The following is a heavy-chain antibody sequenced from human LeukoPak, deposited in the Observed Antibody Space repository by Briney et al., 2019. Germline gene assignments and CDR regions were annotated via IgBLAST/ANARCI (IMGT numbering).Heavy chain of an antibody. CDR2: ISGSGGST. Sequence: GGSLRLSCAASGFTFSSYGMSWVRQAPGRGLEWVSAISGSGGSTYYADSVKGRFTISRDNSKNTLYLQMNNLRAEDTAVYYCAALDHGCDFWGQGALVTVSS. J-gene: IGHJ4*02. V-gene: IGHV3-23*01. CDR3: AALDHGCDF. CDR1: GFTFSSYG.